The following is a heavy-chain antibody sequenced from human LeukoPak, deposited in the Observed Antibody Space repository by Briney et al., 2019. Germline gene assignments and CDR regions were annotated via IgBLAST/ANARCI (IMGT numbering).Heavy chain of an antibody. CDR3: ARALRSRYQLAPIFC. D-gene: IGHD2-2*01. V-gene: IGHV3-30-3*01. J-gene: IGHJ4*02. CDR1: GFTFSSYA. CDR2: ISYDGSNK. Sequence: PGGSLRLSCAASGFTFSSYAMHWVRQAPGKGLEWVAVISYDGSNKYYADSVKGRFTISRDNSKNTLYLQMNSLRAEDTAVYYCARALRSRYQLAPIFCWGQGTLVTVSS.